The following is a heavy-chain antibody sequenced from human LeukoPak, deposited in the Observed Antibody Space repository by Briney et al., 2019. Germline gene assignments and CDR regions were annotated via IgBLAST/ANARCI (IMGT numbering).Heavy chain of an antibody. CDR2: INHSGST. Sequence: PSETLSLTCAVYGGSFSGYYWSWIRQPPGKGLEWIGEINHSGSTNYNPSLKSRVTISVDTSKNQFSLKLSSVTAADTAVYYCARQAYNSGWYADYWGQGTLVTVSS. D-gene: IGHD6-19*01. CDR3: ARQAYNSGWYADY. CDR1: GGSFSGYY. V-gene: IGHV4-34*01. J-gene: IGHJ4*02.